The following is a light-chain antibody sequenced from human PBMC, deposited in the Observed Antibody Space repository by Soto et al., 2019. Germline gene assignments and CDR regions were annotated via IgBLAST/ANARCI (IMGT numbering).Light chain of an antibody. J-gene: IGLJ1*01. Sequence: QPVLTQPPSASGTPGQRVTISCSGSSSNIGSNYVYWYQQLPGTAPKLLIYRNNQRPSGVPDRFSGSKSGTSASLAISGLRSEDAADYYCAAWDDSLSAYYVFGTGTKLTVL. CDR2: RNN. V-gene: IGLV1-47*01. CDR1: SSNIGSNY. CDR3: AAWDDSLSAYYV.